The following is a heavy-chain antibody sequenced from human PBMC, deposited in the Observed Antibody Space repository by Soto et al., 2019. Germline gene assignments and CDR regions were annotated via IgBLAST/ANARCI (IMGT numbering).Heavy chain of an antibody. CDR3: ARDPNSHIAAAGTGLDYGMDV. CDR2: ISGSGGST. Sequence: GGSLRLSCAASGFTFSSYAMSWVRQAPGKGLEWVSAISGSGGSTYYADSVKGRFTISRDNSKNTLYLQMSNLRVEDTAVYYYARDPNSHIAAAGTGLDYGMDVWGQGTTVTVSS. V-gene: IGHV3-23*01. CDR1: GFTFSSYA. D-gene: IGHD6-13*01. J-gene: IGHJ6*02.